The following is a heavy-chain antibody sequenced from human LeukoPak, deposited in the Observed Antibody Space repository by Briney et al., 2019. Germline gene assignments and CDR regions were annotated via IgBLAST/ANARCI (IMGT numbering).Heavy chain of an antibody. CDR2: ISRNGDTT. V-gene: IGHV3-64D*06. Sequence: PGGSLRLSCSASGFTFSTFPMHWVRQAPGNGLEYFSAISRNGDTTYYADSVKGRFTISRDNSKNTLYLQMSSLRPEDTAVYYCVKALTDDAFDIWGQGTMVTVSS. CDR3: VKALTDDAFDI. J-gene: IGHJ3*02. CDR1: GFTFSTFP.